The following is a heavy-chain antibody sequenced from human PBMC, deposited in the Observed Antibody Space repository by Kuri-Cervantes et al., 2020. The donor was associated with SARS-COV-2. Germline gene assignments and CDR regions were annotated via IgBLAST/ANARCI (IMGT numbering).Heavy chain of an antibody. V-gene: IGHV1-69*05. CDR1: GGTFSSYA. Sequence: SVKVSCKPSGGTFSSYAVSWLRQAPGQGLVWMGGIIPIVGTPNYAPKFQGRVTMTRDTSISTAYMELSRLRSDDTAVYYCARGYCSSTSCYSFHWYYYYMDVWGKGTTVTVSS. CDR3: ARGYCSSTSCYSFHWYYYYMDV. J-gene: IGHJ6*03. D-gene: IGHD2-2*01. CDR2: IIPIVGTP.